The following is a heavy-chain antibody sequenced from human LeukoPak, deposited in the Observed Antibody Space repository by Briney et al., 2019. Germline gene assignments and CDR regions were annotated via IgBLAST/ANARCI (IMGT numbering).Heavy chain of an antibody. CDR2: ISSSSSYI. Sequence: PGGSLRLSCAASGFTFSSYSMNWVRQAPGKGLEWVSSISSSSSYIYYADSVKGRFTISRDNAKNSLYLQMNSLRAEDTAVYYCARDTIGSSSAFDIWGQGTMVTVSS. CDR1: GFTFSSYS. V-gene: IGHV3-21*01. CDR3: ARDTIGSSSAFDI. D-gene: IGHD5-24*01. J-gene: IGHJ3*02.